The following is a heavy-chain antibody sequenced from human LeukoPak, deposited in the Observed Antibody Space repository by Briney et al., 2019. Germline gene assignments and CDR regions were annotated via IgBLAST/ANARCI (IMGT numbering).Heavy chain of an antibody. CDR1: GFTFSSYD. V-gene: IGHV3-23*01. D-gene: IGHD3-22*01. CDR2: ISGSGGST. J-gene: IGHJ4*02. CDR3: AKKYYYDSSVYYGEYGYFDY. Sequence: GGSLRLSCAASGFTFSSYDMSWVRQAPGKGLEWVSGISGSGGSTYYADSVKGRFTISRDNSENTLYLQMNSLRAEDTAVYYCAKKYYYDSSVYYGEYGYFDYWGQGTLVTVSS.